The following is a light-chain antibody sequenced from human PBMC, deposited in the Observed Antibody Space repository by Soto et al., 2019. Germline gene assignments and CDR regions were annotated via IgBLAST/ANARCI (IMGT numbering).Light chain of an antibody. CDR2: GAS. J-gene: IGKJ1*01. CDR3: QQGGGSLWT. CDR1: QAVRSSF. Sequence: EIVLTQSPGTLSMSPGERATLSCRASQAVRSSFLAWYQHKPGKAPRLVIYGASTRATGIPDRFSGSGSGTDFTLTISRLEPEDFAVYYCQQGGGSLWTFGQGTKVEIK. V-gene: IGKV3-20*01.